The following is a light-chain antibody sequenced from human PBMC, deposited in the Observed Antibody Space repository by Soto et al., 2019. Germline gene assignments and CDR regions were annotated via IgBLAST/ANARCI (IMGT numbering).Light chain of an antibody. Sequence: ILMTQSPATLSVSPGERATLSCRASQSVSNNLAWYQQKPGQTPSLLIYDASTRATGIPASFSRSGSGTECTLTISGLQSEDFPVYYCQQYNNTPPWTFRQGTKVEIK. J-gene: IGKJ1*01. CDR3: QQYNNTPPWT. V-gene: IGKV3-15*01. CDR2: DAS. CDR1: QSVSNN.